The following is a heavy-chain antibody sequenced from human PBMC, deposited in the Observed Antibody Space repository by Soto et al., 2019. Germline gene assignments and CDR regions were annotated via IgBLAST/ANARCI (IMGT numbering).Heavy chain of an antibody. CDR1: GYRFTSYW. V-gene: IGHV5-51*01. D-gene: IGHD2-2*02. J-gene: IGHJ4*02. Sequence: GESLKISCKGSGYRFTSYWIGWVRQMPGKGLEWMGIIYLGDSNTRYSPSLQGQVTISADKSISTAYLQWSSLKASDTAIYYCARQEYCSSTSCYTVDSWGQGTLVTVSS. CDR3: ARQEYCSSTSCYTVDS. CDR2: IYLGDSNT.